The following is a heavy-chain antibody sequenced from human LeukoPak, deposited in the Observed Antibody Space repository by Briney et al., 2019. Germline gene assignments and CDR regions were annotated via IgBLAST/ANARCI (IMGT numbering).Heavy chain of an antibody. CDR2: ISGSGGST. V-gene: IGHV3-23*01. D-gene: IGHD6-13*01. J-gene: IGHJ6*02. CDR3: AKDGYSSSWLSYYYYGMDV. CDR1: GFTFSSYA. Sequence: GGSLGLSCGASGFTFSSYAMRWVRQAPGRGLEGVSAISGSGGSTYYADSVKGRFTISRDNSKNTLYLQMNSLRAEDTAVYYCAKDGYSSSWLSYYYYGMDVWGQGTTVTVSS.